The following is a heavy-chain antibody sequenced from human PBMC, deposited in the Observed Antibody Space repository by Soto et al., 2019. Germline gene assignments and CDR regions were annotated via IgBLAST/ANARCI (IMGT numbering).Heavy chain of an antibody. CDR2: IIPILGIA. CDR1: GGTFSSYT. J-gene: IGHJ6*03. Sequence: GASVKVSCKASGGTFSSYTISWVRQAPGQGLEWMGRIIPILGIANYAQKFQGRVTITADKSTSTAYMELSSLRSEDTAVYYCARSRAYYDTHYYMDVWGKGTTVTVSS. D-gene: IGHD3-9*01. CDR3: ARSRAYYDTHYYMDV. V-gene: IGHV1-69*02.